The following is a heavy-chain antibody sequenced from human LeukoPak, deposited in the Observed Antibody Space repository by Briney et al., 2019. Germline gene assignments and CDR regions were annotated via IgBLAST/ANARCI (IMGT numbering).Heavy chain of an antibody. CDR1: GFTFSSYW. J-gene: IGHJ4*02. Sequence: PGGSLRLSCAASGFTFSSYWMSWVRQAPGKGLEWVANIKQDGSEKYYVDSVKGRFTISRDNAKHSLYLQMNSLRAEDTAVYYCAGRSNYDILTGYYRDYWGQGTLVTVSS. V-gene: IGHV3-7*01. CDR3: AGRSNYDILTGYYRDY. D-gene: IGHD3-9*01. CDR2: IKQDGSEK.